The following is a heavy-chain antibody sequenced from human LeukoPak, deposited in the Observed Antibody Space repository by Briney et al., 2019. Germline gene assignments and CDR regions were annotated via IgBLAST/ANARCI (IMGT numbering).Heavy chain of an antibody. CDR2: IRYDGSNK. D-gene: IGHD2-15*01. Sequence: GRSLRLSCAASGYTFSSYGMHWVRQAPGKWLEWVAVIRYDGSNKYYADSVKGRFTISRDNSKNTLYLQMNSLRAEDTAVYYCARDLENCSGGSCYYYYYGMDVWGQGTTVTVSS. V-gene: IGHV3-33*01. J-gene: IGHJ6*02. CDR1: GYTFSSYG. CDR3: ARDLENCSGGSCYYYYYGMDV.